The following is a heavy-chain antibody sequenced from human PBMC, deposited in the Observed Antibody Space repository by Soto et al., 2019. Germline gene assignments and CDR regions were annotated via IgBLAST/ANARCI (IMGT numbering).Heavy chain of an antibody. J-gene: IGHJ6*03. Sequence: SETLSLTCTVSGGSISSYYWSWIRQPPGKGLEWIGYIYYSGSTNYNPSLKSRVTISVDTSKNQFSLKLSSVTAADTAVYYCARGDLAAGYYYYMDVWGKGTTVTVSS. CDR3: ARGDLAAGYYYYMDV. CDR2: IYYSGST. CDR1: GGSISSYY. V-gene: IGHV4-59*01.